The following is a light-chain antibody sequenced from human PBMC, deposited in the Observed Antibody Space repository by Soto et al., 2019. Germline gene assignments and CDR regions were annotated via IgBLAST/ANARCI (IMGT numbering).Light chain of an antibody. J-gene: IGLJ1*01. CDR3: SAYTSSATPDV. Sequence: QSALTQPASVSGSPGQSITISCTGTSSDVDGYDYVSWYQQHSGKAPKLMIYEVSNRPSGVSHRFSGSRSGNTASLTISGLQAEDEADYFCSAYTSSATPDVFGTGTKLTVL. V-gene: IGLV2-14*01. CDR1: SSDVDGYDY. CDR2: EVS.